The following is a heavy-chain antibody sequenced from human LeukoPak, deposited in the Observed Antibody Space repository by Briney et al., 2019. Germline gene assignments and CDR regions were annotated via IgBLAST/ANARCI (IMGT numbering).Heavy chain of an antibody. J-gene: IGHJ6*03. V-gene: IGHV4-39*01. CDR1: GGSISSSSYY. CDR3: ALTLGSTSCYARSACMDV. CDR2: IYYSGST. Sequence: SETLSLTCTVSGGSISSSSYYWGWIRQPPGKGLEWIGSIYYSGSTYYNPSLKSRVTISVYTSKNQFSLKLSSVTAADTAVYYCALTLGSTSCYARSACMDVWGKGTTVTISS. D-gene: IGHD2-2*01.